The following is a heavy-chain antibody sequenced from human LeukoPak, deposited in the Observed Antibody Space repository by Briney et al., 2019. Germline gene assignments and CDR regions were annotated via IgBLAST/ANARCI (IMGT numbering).Heavy chain of an antibody. Sequence: GASVKVSCKASGYTFTSYGISWVRQAPGQGLEWMGWISAYNGNTNYAQKLQGRVTMTTDTSTSTAYMELRSLRSDDTAVYYCARRRYQLLANWFDPWGQGTLVTVSS. D-gene: IGHD2-2*01. J-gene: IGHJ5*02. CDR3: ARRRYQLLANWFDP. V-gene: IGHV1-18*01. CDR1: GYTFTSYG. CDR2: ISAYNGNT.